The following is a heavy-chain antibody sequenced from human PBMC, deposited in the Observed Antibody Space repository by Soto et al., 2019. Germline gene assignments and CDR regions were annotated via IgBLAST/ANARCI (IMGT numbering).Heavy chain of an antibody. J-gene: IGHJ3*02. CDR2: IYSAGDT. V-gene: IGHV3-53*01. Sequence: EVRLVESGGGLIQSGGSLRLSCAASGFTVSRNFMSWVRQAPGNGLEWVSLIYSAGDTSYADSVKGRFIISRDTSKNTLYLQMNSLRAEDTAIYYCAGVYGDFAFDAFDIWGQGTMVTVSS. CDR3: AGVYGDFAFDAFDI. CDR1: GFTVSRNF. D-gene: IGHD4-17*01.